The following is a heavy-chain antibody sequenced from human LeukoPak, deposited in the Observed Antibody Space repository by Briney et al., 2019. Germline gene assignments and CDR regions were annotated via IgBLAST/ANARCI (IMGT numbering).Heavy chain of an antibody. V-gene: IGHV1-18*01. Sequence: RVASVKVSCTASGYTFTSYGISWGRQAPGQGLEWMGWISAYNGNTNYAQKLQGRVTMTTDTSTSTAYMELRSLRSDDTAVYYCARDSPFLDYWGQGTLVTVSS. CDR3: ARDSPFLDY. J-gene: IGHJ4*02. CDR1: GYTFTSYG. CDR2: ISAYNGNT.